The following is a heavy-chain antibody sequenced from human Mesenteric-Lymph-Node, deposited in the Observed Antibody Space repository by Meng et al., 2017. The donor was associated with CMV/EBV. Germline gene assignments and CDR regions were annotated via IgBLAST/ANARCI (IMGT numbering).Heavy chain of an antibody. CDR3: ASHGRYSSSSPSDY. D-gene: IGHD6-6*01. J-gene: IGHJ4*02. CDR1: GFTFSSYS. CDR2: ISSSSSYI. V-gene: IGHV3-21*01. Sequence: GESLKISCAASGFTFSSYSMNWVRQAPGKGLEWVSSISSSSSYIYYADSVKGRFTISRDNAKNSLYLQMNSLRAEDTAVYYCASHGRYSSSSPSDYWGQGTLVTVSS.